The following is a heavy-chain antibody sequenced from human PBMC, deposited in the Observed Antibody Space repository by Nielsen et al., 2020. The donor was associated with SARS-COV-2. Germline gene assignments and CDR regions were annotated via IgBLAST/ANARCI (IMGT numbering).Heavy chain of an antibody. CDR2: ISSSGSTI. J-gene: IGHJ5*02. CDR1: GFTFSSYW. Sequence: GESLKISCAASGFTFSSYWMSWIRQAPGKGLEWVSYISSSGSTIYYADSVKGRFTISRDNAKNPLYLQMNSLRAEDTAVYYCARTEKFRFDPWGQGTLVTVSS. D-gene: IGHD1-14*01. V-gene: IGHV3-11*04. CDR3: ARTEKFRFDP.